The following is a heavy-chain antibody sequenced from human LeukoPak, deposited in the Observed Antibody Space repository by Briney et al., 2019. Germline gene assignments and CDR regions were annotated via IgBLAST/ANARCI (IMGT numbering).Heavy chain of an antibody. CDR3: PKRTFWGSYRSQQIGY. J-gene: IGHJ4*02. CDR1: GFTFSSYA. CDR2: ISGSGGST. D-gene: IGHD3-16*02. Sequence: PGGSLRLSCADSGFTFSSYAMSWVRQAPGKGLEWVSAISGSGGSTYYADSVKGRFTISRDISKNTLYLQMNSLRPEATAFYYCPKRTFWGSYRSQQIGYWGQGTLVTVSS. V-gene: IGHV3-23*01.